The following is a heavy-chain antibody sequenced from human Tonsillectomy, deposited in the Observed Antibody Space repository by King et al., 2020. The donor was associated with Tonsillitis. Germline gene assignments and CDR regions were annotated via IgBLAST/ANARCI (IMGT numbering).Heavy chain of an antibody. V-gene: IGHV4-38-2*02. J-gene: IGHJ4*02. D-gene: IGHD4-17*01. CDR1: GYSISSGYY. CDR3: ARGLRATVTTFLDY. CDR2: IYQSGST. Sequence: QLQESGPGLVKPSETLSLTCTVSGYSISSGYYWGWIRQPPGKGLEWIGSIYQSGSTYYNPSLKSRVTISVDTSKNQFSLNLSSVTAADTAVYYCARGLRATVTTFLDYWGQGTLVTVSS.